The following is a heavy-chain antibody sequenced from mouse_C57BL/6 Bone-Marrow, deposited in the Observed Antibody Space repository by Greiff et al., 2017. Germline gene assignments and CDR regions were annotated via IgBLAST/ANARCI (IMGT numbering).Heavy chain of an antibody. D-gene: IGHD1-1*01. Sequence: QVQLQQSGPELVKPGASVKLSCKASGYTFTSYDINWVKQRPGQGLEWIGWIYPRDGSTKYNEKFKGKATLNVDTSSSTAYMELHSLTSEDSAVYFCARVEFDGSSGDWYFDVWGTGTTVTVSS. CDR3: ARVEFDGSSGDWYFDV. CDR1: GYTFTSYD. CDR2: IYPRDGST. V-gene: IGHV1-85*01. J-gene: IGHJ1*03.